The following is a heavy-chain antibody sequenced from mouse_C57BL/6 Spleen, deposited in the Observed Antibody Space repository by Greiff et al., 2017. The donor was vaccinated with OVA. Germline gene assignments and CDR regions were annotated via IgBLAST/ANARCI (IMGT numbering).Heavy chain of an antibody. CDR3: ARRGLCYDYSYAMDY. CDR1: GYAFSSSW. Sequence: QVQLKESGPELVKPGASVKISCKASGYAFSSSWMNWVKQRPGKGLEWIGRIYPGDGDTNYTGKFKGKATLTADKSSSTAYMQLSSLTYEDSAVYVCARRGLCYDYSYAMDYWGQGTSVTVSS. D-gene: IGHD2-4*01. CDR2: IYPGDGDT. V-gene: IGHV1-82*01. J-gene: IGHJ4*01.